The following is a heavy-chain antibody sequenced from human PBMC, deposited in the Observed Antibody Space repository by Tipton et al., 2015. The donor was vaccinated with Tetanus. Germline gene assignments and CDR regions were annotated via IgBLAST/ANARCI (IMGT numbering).Heavy chain of an antibody. CDR3: ARRSYCSSSRCFDAFDL. CDR1: GASFSSGDYS. Sequence: TLSLTCTVSGASFSSGDYSWSWIRQPPGKGLEWIGYIYDSGSTYYNPSLKSRVTISEDRSRNQISLRLRSVTAADTAVYYCARRSYCSSSRCFDAFDLWGQGTMVTVSS. D-gene: IGHD2-2*01. CDR2: IYDSGST. V-gene: IGHV4-30-2*01. J-gene: IGHJ3*01.